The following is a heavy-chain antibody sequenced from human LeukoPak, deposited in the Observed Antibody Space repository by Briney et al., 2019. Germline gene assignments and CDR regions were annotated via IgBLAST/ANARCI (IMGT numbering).Heavy chain of an antibody. Sequence: SLKGRFTISRDNAKKSLYLQMNSLRAEDTAVYYCARDYYGSGSYSSYYYYGMDVWGQGTTVTVSS. J-gene: IGHJ6*02. V-gene: IGHV3-21*01. D-gene: IGHD3-10*01. CDR3: ARDYYGSGSYSSYYYYGMDV.